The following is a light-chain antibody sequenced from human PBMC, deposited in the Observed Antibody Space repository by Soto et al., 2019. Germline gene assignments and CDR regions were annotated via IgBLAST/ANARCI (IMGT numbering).Light chain of an antibody. CDR2: GAS. J-gene: IGKJ1*01. CDR1: QTLTNNY. Sequence: EIVLTQSPDTLSLSQGDNATVSCRASQTLTNNYLAWYQHKPGQAPRLLIFGASNRAGGVPRRFSGGGSGTDFTLTISRLEPGDFAVYYCQHFANSRWTFGQGTKLDIK. CDR3: QHFANSRWT. V-gene: IGKV3-20*01.